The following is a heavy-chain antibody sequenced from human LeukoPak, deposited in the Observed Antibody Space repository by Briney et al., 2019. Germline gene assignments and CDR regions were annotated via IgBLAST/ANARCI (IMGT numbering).Heavy chain of an antibody. J-gene: IGHJ4*02. D-gene: IGHD1-14*01. Sequence: VASVTVSCKASGGTFSSYAISWVRQAPGQGLEWMGGIIPIFGTANYAQKFQGRVTITADESTSTAYMELSSLRSEDTAVYYCARDVTPGYFDYWGQGTLVTVSS. V-gene: IGHV1-69*13. CDR2: IIPIFGTA. CDR3: ARDVTPGYFDY. CDR1: GGTFSSYA.